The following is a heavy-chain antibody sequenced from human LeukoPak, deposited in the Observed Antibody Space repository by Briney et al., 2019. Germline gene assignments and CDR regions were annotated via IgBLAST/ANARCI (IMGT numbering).Heavy chain of an antibody. CDR1: GGSINSYY. V-gene: IGHV4-59*01. CDR3: AGGGGSYYDY. J-gene: IGHJ4*02. D-gene: IGHD1-26*01. CDR2: IYFSGRTT. Sequence: PSETLSLTCTVSGGSINSYYWSWIRQPPGKGLEWIGYIYFSGRTTNYNPSLKSRVTISVDTWKNQFSLKLNSVTAADTAVYYCAGGGGSYYDYWDQGTLVTVSS.